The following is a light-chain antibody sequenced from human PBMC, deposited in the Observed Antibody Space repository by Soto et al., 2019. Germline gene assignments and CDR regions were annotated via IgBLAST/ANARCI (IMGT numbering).Light chain of an antibody. CDR1: SPNIGNDY. V-gene: IGLV1-51*02. CDR3: ETWDSSLSAAV. CDR2: ENN. J-gene: IGLJ7*01. Sequence: QSVFTQPPSVSAAPGQKVAISCSGRSPNIGNDYVSWYQQLPGTSPKLLIYENNKRPSGIPDRFSGSKSGTSATLGITGLQSGDEADYYCETWDSSLSAAVFGGGTQRTVL.